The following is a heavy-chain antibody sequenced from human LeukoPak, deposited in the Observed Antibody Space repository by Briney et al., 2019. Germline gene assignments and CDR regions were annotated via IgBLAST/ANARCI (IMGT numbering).Heavy chain of an antibody. CDR2: INSDNNIT. J-gene: IGHJ4*02. Sequence: WGSLRLSGVASGFSISSYPMNWVRQAPRKELEWVSHINSDNNITPYTASVSGRFSISRDNTKNSLYLHVNSLRDEDTAVYYCVRDHDWSFDLWGQGALVTVSS. D-gene: IGHD1-1*01. CDR1: GFSISSYP. V-gene: IGHV3-48*02. CDR3: VRDHDWSFDL.